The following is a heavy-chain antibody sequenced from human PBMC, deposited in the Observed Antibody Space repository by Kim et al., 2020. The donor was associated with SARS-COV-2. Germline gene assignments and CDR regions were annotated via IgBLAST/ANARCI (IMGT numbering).Heavy chain of an antibody. J-gene: IGHJ4*02. Sequence: YSPSFQAHVTISADKSINTAYLQWSSLKASDTAMYYCARDADPTVTGDYWGQGTLVTVSS. D-gene: IGHD4-4*01. V-gene: IGHV5-10-1*01. CDR3: ARDADPTVTGDY.